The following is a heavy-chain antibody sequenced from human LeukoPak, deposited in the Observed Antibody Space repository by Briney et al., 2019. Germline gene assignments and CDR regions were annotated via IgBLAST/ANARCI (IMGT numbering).Heavy chain of an antibody. D-gene: IGHD2-2*01. CDR1: GFSFRTSA. CDR3: MKEGEGQNYAPKTGPPS. CDR2: VSDDGNSR. V-gene: IGHV3-23*01. J-gene: IGHJ5*02. Sequence: PGGSRRLSGAAPGFSFRTSAMCWVRQAPGKGPQWGSGVSDDGNSRYYADSLKARFTISRDNPAITLTLQMNNLADEDTAVYSCMKEGEGQNYAPKTGPPSWGQGTLVTVSS.